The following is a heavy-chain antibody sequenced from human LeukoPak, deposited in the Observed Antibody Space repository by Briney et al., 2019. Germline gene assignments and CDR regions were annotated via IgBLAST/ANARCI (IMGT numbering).Heavy chain of an antibody. V-gene: IGHV1-2*02. CDR3: ARGGYSSSWPYFDY. CDR1: GYTFTGYY. J-gene: IGHJ4*02. CDR2: INPTSGGT. D-gene: IGHD6-13*01. Sequence: ASVKVSCKASGYTFTGYYLHWVRQAPGQGLEWMGWINPTSGGTNYAQKFQDRVTMTRDTSISTAYMELSSLRSEDTAVYYCARGGYSSSWPYFDYWGQGTLVTVSS.